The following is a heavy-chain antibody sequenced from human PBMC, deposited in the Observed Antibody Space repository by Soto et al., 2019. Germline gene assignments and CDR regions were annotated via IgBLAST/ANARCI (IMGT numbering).Heavy chain of an antibody. CDR2: INHSGST. CDR3: ARVSGYDFWSGYIYYYRMDV. V-gene: IGHV4-34*01. CDR1: GGSFSGYY. Sequence: PSETLSLTCAVYGGSFSGYYWSWIRQPPGKGLEWIGEINHSGSTNYNPSLKSRVTISVDTSKNQFSLKLSSVTAADTAVYYCARVSGYDFWSGYIYYYRMDVWGQGTTVTVSS. J-gene: IGHJ6*02. D-gene: IGHD3-3*01.